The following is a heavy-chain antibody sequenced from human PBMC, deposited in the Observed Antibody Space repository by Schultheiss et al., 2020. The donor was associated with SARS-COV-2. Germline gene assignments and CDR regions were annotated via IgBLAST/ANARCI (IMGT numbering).Heavy chain of an antibody. D-gene: IGHD2-2*02. CDR1: GYTFTGYY. V-gene: IGHV1-2*02. CDR3: ARIYCSSTSCYNEEKYFQH. Sequence: ASVKVSCKASGYTFTGYYMHWVRQAPGQGLEWMGWINPTSGGTNYAQKFQGRVTMTRDTSISTAYMELSRLRSDDTAVYYCARIYCSSTSCYNEEKYFQHWGQGTLVTVSS. CDR2: INPTSGGT. J-gene: IGHJ1*01.